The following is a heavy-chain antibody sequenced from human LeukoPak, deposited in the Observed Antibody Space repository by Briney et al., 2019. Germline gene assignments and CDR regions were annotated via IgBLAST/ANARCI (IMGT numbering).Heavy chain of an antibody. CDR2: ISGSGGST. V-gene: IGHV3-23*01. CDR3: ARSSWNSQYYYNYYGMDV. CDR1: GFTFSSFS. D-gene: IGHD1-7*01. J-gene: IGHJ6*02. Sequence: PGGSLRLSCAASGFTFSSFSMTWVRQAPGKGLEWVSAISGSGGSTYYADSVKGRFTISRDNSKNTLYLQVNSLRAEDTAVYYCARSSWNSQYYYNYYGMDVWGHGTTVTVSS.